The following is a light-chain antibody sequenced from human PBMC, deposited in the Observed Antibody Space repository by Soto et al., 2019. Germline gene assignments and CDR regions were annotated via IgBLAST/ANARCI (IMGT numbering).Light chain of an antibody. Sequence: DIVMTQSPATLSVSPGERATLSCRASQSVSINLAWYQQKPGQAPRLLIYDTSTRATGIPDRFSGSGSGTEFTLTISSLQSEDFAVYYCQQYNKWPPFTFGQGTRLEIK. CDR1: QSVSIN. CDR3: QQYNKWPPFT. J-gene: IGKJ5*01. V-gene: IGKV3-15*01. CDR2: DTS.